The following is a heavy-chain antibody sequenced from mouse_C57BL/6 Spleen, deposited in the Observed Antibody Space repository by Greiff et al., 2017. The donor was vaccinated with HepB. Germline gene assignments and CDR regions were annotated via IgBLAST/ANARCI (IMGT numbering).Heavy chain of an antibody. CDR1: GYTFTDYY. Sequence: EVQLQQSGPVLVKPGASVKMSCKASGYTFTDYYMNWVKQSHGKSLEWIGVINPYNGGTSYNQKFKGKATLTVDKSSSTAYMELNSLTSEDSAVYYYARSGGLYYESPMDYWGQGTSVTVSS. J-gene: IGHJ4*01. CDR3: ARSGGLYYESPMDY. CDR2: INPYNGGT. D-gene: IGHD2-4*01. V-gene: IGHV1-19*01.